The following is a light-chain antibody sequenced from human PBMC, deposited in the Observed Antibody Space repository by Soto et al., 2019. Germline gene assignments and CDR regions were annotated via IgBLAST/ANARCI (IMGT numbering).Light chain of an antibody. CDR1: QSVSSSY. J-gene: IGKJ4*01. Sequence: EIVLTQSPGTLSLSPGERAILSCRASQSVSSSYLAWYQQKPGQAPRLLIYGASSRATGIPDRFSGSGSGTEFTLTISRLEPEDFAVYYCQQYGSSPLTFGGGTKVEIK. CDR2: GAS. CDR3: QQYGSSPLT. V-gene: IGKV3-20*01.